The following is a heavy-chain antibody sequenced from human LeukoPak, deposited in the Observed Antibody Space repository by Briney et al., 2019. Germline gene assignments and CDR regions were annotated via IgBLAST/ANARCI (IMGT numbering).Heavy chain of an antibody. CDR2: IGGSGGST. D-gene: IGHD1-7*01. Sequence: PGGSLRLSCAASGFTFSTYSMNWVRQAPGKGLEWVSAIGGSGGSTYYADSVKGRFTISRDNSKNTLYLQMNSLRAEDTAVYYCAKVVSWNYGYPLPYFDYWGQGTLVTVSS. CDR1: GFTFSTYS. CDR3: AKVVSWNYGYPLPYFDY. J-gene: IGHJ4*02. V-gene: IGHV3-23*01.